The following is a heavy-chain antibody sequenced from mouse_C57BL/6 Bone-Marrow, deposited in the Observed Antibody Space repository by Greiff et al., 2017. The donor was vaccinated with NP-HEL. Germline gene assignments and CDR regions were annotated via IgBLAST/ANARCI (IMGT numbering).Heavy chain of an antibody. CDR2: ISYDGSN. V-gene: IGHV3-6*01. CDR1: GYSIPSGYY. D-gene: IGHD1-1*01. CDR3: ARGVVATKDWYFDV. J-gene: IGHJ1*03. Sequence: EVQVVESGPGLVKPSQSLSLTCSVTGYSIPSGYYWNWIRQFPGNKLEWMGYISYDGSNNYNPSLKNRISITRDTSKNQFFLKLNSVTTEDTATYYCARGVVATKDWYFDVWGTGTTVTVSS.